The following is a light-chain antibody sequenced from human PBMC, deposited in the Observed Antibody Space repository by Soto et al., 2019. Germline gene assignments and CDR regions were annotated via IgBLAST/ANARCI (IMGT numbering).Light chain of an antibody. CDR2: GAS. CDR3: QQYNNWPYT. CDR1: QSVSNN. J-gene: IGKJ2*01. Sequence: EIVMTQSPATLSVSPGERATLSCRASQSVSNNLAWYQQKPGQAPRLLIHGASTRAPGIPARFSGSGSGTEFTLTISSLQSEDFAVYYCQQYNNWPYTFGQGTKLEIK. V-gene: IGKV3-15*01.